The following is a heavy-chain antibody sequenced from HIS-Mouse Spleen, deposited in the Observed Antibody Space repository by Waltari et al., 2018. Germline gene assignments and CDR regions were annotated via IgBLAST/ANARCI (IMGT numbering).Heavy chain of an antibody. D-gene: IGHD6-13*01. J-gene: IGHJ6*02. CDR1: GYTFTSYD. Sequence: QVQLVQSGAEVKKPGASVKVSCKASGYTFTSYDINWVRQATGQGLEWMGWMHPKSGNTGYAKKFQGRVTMTRNTCISTAYMELSSLRSEDTAVYYCARELPSSSWDYYYYGMDVWVQGTTVTVSS. V-gene: IGHV1-8*01. CDR2: MHPKSGNT. CDR3: ARELPSSSWDYYYYGMDV.